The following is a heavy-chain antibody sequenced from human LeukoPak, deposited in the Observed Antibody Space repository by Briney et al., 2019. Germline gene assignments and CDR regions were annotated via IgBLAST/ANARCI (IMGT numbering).Heavy chain of an antibody. CDR1: GGSFSGYY. CDR3: ARSGFLAARRGFYYYYYMDV. J-gene: IGHJ6*03. CDR2: INHSGST. V-gene: IGHV4-34*01. D-gene: IGHD6-6*01. Sequence: SETLSLTCAVYGGSFSGYYWSWIRQPPGKGLEWIGEINHSGSTNYNPSLKCRVTISVDTSKNQFSLKLSSVTAADTAVYYCARSGFLAARRGFYYYYYMDVWGKGTTVTVSS.